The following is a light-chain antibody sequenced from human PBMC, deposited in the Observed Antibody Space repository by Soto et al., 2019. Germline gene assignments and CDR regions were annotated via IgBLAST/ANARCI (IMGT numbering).Light chain of an antibody. CDR1: QNIRSN. Sequence: EIVMTHSQATLSVSPCERATLSFRASQNIRSNLGWYQQKPGQAPRLLIYGTSSRATGIPDRFSGSGCGTDFTLTISSLEPEDFAVYYCQQRSNWPRTFGQGTKVDIK. CDR2: GTS. V-gene: IGKV3-11*01. J-gene: IGKJ1*01. CDR3: QQRSNWPRT.